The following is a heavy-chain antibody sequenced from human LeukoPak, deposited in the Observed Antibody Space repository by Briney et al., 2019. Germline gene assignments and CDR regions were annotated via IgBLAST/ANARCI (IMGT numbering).Heavy chain of an antibody. D-gene: IGHD2-2*02. CDR1: GFTFSSYA. Sequence: GGSLRLSCAASGFTFSSYAMSWVRQAPGKGLEWVSAISGSGGSTYYADSVKGRFTISRDNSKNTLYLQMNSLRAEDTAVYYCAKDRVVVDIVVVPAAIIFDYWGQGTLVTVSS. CDR2: ISGSGGST. J-gene: IGHJ4*02. CDR3: AKDRVVVDIVVVPAAIIFDY. V-gene: IGHV3-23*01.